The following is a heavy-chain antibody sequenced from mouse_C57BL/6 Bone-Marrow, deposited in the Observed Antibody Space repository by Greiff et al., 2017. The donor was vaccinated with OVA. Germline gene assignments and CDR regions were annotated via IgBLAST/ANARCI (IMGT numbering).Heavy chain of an antibody. CDR3: TTGPYYAMDY. Sequence: EVQLLQSGAELVRPGASVKLSCTASGFIIKDDYIHWVKQRPEQRLEWIGWIDPENGDTEYASKFQGNATIPANTSSNTAYLQPSSLTSEDTAVYYCTTGPYYAMDYWGQGTSVTVSS. CDR2: IDPENGDT. V-gene: IGHV14-4*01. CDR1: GFIIKDDY. J-gene: IGHJ4*01.